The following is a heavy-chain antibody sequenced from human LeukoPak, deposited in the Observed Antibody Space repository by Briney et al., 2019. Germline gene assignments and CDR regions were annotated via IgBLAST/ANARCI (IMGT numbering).Heavy chain of an antibody. J-gene: IGHJ6*03. CDR1: GFTFSSYA. CDR3: ARGGGGPPYYYYYMDV. V-gene: IGHV3-64*01. Sequence: GGSLRLSCAASGFTFSSYAMHWVRQAPGKGLEYVSAISSNGGSTYYANSVKGRFTISRDNSKNTLYLQMGSLRAEDMAVYYCARGGGGPPYYYYYMDVWGKGTTVTISS. D-gene: IGHD3-3*01. CDR2: ISSNGGST.